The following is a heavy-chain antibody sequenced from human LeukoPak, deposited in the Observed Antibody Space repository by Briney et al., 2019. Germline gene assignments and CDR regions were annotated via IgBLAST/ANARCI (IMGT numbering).Heavy chain of an antibody. D-gene: IGHD6-19*01. CDR1: GGSISGYH. J-gene: IGHJ6*02. CDR3: ARHLQPYSSGWYGPYYYYGMDV. V-gene: IGHV4-59*08. Sequence: PSETLSLTCTVSGGSISGYHWSWIRQPPGKGLEWIGYIYYSGSTNYNPSLKSRVAISVDTSKNQFSLKLSSVTAADTAVYYCARHLQPYSSGWYGPYYYYGMDVWGQGTTVTVSS. CDR2: IYYSGST.